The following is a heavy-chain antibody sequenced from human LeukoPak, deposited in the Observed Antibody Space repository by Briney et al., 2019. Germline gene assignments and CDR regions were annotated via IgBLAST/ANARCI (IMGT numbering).Heavy chain of an antibody. Sequence: SETLSLTCTVSGGSISSYFWTWLRQPPGKGLEWIGYIYHSGSTNYNPSLKSRVTISVDTSKNQFSLKLSSVTAADTGVYYCARHAPTIVGSFDFWGQGTQVTVSS. CDR1: GGSISSYF. CDR3: ARHAPTIVGSFDF. D-gene: IGHD4-11*01. CDR2: IYHSGST. J-gene: IGHJ4*02. V-gene: IGHV4-59*08.